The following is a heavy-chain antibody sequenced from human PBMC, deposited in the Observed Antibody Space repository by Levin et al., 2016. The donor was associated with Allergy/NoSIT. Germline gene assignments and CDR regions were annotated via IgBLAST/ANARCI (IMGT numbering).Heavy chain of an antibody. CDR3: AKDKKYSSSWPEIDY. CDR2: ISWNSGSI. Sequence: VRQAPGKGLEWVSGISWNSGSIGYADSVKGRFTISRDNAKNSLYLQMNSLRAEDTALYYCAKDKKYSSSWPEIDYWGQGTLVTVSS. V-gene: IGHV3-9*01. J-gene: IGHJ4*02. D-gene: IGHD6-13*01.